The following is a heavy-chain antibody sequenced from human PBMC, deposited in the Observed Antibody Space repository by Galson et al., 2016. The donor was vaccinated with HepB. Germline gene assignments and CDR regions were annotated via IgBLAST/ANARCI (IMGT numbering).Heavy chain of an antibody. Sequence: SLRLFCAVSGFTFRSYWMSWVRQAPGRGLEWVANIKQDGSEKYYLDSVKGRSTISRDNAKNSLSLQMNSLRAEDTALYYCAKGARSSSPGWFAPWGQGTLVTVSS. V-gene: IGHV3-7*03. J-gene: IGHJ5*02. CDR1: GFTFRSYW. CDR2: IKQDGSEK. CDR3: AKGARSSSPGWFAP. D-gene: IGHD6-6*01.